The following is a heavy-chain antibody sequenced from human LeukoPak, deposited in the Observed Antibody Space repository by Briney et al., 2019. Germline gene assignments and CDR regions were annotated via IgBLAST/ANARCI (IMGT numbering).Heavy chain of an antibody. V-gene: IGHV4-31*03. CDR2: IYYSGST. D-gene: IGHD3-3*01. CDR1: GGSISSGGYY. CDR3: ARVRLVFGVVITYLDWFDP. Sequence: PSGTLSLTCTVSGGSISSGGYYWRWIRQHPGKGLEWIGYIYYSGSTYYNPSLKSRVTISVDTSKNQFSLKLSSVTAADTAVYYCARVRLVFGVVITYLDWFDPWGQGTLVTVSS. J-gene: IGHJ5*02.